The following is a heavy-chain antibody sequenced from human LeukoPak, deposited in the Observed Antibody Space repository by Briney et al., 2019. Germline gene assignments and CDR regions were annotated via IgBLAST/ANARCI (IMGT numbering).Heavy chain of an antibody. V-gene: IGHV3-30*03. D-gene: IGHD4-17*01. Sequence: GKSLRLSCAASGFTFNNYGMHWVRQAPGKGLEWVAVISYDGRNKHYPDSVKGRFTISRDNARNSLYLQMNSLRAEDTAVYYCARGTPDYGRYYYYGMDVRGQGTTVTVSS. J-gene: IGHJ6*02. CDR2: ISYDGRNK. CDR3: ARGTPDYGRYYYYGMDV. CDR1: GFTFNNYG.